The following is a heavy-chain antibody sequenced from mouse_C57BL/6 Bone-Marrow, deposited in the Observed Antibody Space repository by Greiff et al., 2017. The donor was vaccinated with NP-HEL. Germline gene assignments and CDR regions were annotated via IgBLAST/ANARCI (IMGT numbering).Heavy chain of an antibody. CDR2: IDPSDSYT. CDR1: GYTFTSYW. CDR3: ARYYSNYVFGY. V-gene: IGHV1-69*01. Sequence: VQLQQPGAELVMPGASVKLSCKASGYTFTSYWMHWVKQRPGQGLEWIGEIDPSDSYTNYNQKFKGKSTLTVDKSSSTAYMQLSSLTSEDSAVYYCARYYSNYVFGYWGQGTTLTVSS. J-gene: IGHJ2*01. D-gene: IGHD2-5*01.